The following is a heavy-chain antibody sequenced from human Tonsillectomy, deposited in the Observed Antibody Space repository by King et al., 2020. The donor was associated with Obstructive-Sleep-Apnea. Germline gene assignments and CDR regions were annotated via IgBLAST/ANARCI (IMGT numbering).Heavy chain of an antibody. CDR2: ISYSGST. V-gene: IGHV4-59*08. Sequence: QLQESGPGLVKPSETLSLACPVSGGSISSYYWSWIRQPPGKGLEWIVYISYSGSTNYNPSLKSRVTTSVDTSKNKFSLNLSPLTAADTAMYYCARHGSIRSPYTYWGQGTLVTVSS. D-gene: IGHD4-17*01. CDR3: ARHGSIRSPYTY. J-gene: IGHJ4*02. CDR1: GGSISSYY.